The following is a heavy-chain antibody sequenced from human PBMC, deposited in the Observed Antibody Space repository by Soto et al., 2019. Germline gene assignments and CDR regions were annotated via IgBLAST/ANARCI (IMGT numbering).Heavy chain of an antibody. Sequence: GASVKVSCKASGGTFSSYAISWVRQAPGQGLEWMGGIIPIFGTANYAQKFQGRVTITADESTSTAYMELSSLRSEDTAVYYCARAYYYGSATHFDYWGQGTLVTVSS. J-gene: IGHJ4*02. CDR1: GGTFSSYA. CDR2: IIPIFGTA. V-gene: IGHV1-69*13. D-gene: IGHD3-10*01. CDR3: ARAYYYGSATHFDY.